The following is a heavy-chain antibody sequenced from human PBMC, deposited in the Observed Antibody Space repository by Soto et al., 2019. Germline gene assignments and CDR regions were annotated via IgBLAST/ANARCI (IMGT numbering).Heavy chain of an antibody. V-gene: IGHV6-1*01. CDR2: TYYRSKWYN. J-gene: IGHJ6*02. CDR1: GDSVSANSAA. Sequence: SQTLSLTCAVSGDSVSANSAARNWIRQSPSRGLEWLGRTYYRSKWYNDYAVSVKSRININADTSKNQISLQLNSVTPEDTAVYYCARSGPDYNYYGSDVSGPATMVTVSS. D-gene: IGHD3-10*01. CDR3: ARSGPDYNYYGSDV.